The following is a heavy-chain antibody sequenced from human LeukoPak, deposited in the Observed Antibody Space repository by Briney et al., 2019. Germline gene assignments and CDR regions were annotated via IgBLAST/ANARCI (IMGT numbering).Heavy chain of an antibody. Sequence: SETLSLTCTVSGGSISSSSYYWGWIRQPPGKGLEWIGSIYYSGSTYYNPSLKSRVTISVDTSKNQFSLKLSSVTAADTAVYYCARAPINAYYYDSSGYYPRQFDYWGQGTLVTVSS. D-gene: IGHD3-22*01. CDR3: ARAPINAYYYDSSGYYPRQFDY. V-gene: IGHV4-39*07. CDR2: IYYSGST. CDR1: GGSISSSSYY. J-gene: IGHJ4*02.